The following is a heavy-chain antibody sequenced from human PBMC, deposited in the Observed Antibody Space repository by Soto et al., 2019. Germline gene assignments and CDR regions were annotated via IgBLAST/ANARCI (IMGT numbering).Heavy chain of an antibody. J-gene: IGHJ5*02. Sequence: SETLSLTCTVSGASISGFYWSWIRKSAGTGLECIGRIYATGTTDYNPSLKSRVMMSVDTSKKQFSLKLRTVTAADTAVYYCVRDGTKTLRDWFDPWGQGISVTV. CDR1: GASISGFY. D-gene: IGHD1-1*01. CDR2: IYATGTT. CDR3: VRDGTKTLRDWFDP. V-gene: IGHV4-4*07.